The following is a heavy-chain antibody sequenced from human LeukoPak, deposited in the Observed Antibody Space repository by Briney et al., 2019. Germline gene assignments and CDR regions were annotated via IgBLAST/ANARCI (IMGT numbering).Heavy chain of an antibody. Sequence: PSETLSLTCAVYGSSFSGYDWSWISQPPGKGLEWIGEINYSGSANYNESLKSRASVSVDKSKNQFSLRLTSVTAADTAVYYCARVSFGGVIVAQDYWGQGTLVTVSS. V-gene: IGHV4-34*01. CDR2: INYSGSA. D-gene: IGHD3-16*02. CDR1: GSSFSGYD. J-gene: IGHJ4*02. CDR3: ARVSFGGVIVAQDY.